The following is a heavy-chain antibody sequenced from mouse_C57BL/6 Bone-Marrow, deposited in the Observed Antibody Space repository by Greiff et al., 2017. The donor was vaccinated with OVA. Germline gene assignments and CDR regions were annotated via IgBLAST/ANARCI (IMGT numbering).Heavy chain of an antibody. CDR1: GYTFTDYY. CDR3: ARTSSGYVYFDY. J-gene: IGHJ2*01. Sequence: QVHVKQSGAELVRPGASVKLSCKASGYTFTDYYINWVKQRPGQGLEWIARIYPGSGNTYYNEKFKGKATLTAEKSSSTAYMQLSSLTSEDSAVYFCARTSSGYVYFDYWGQGTTLTVSS. D-gene: IGHD3-2*02. CDR2: IYPGSGNT. V-gene: IGHV1-76*01.